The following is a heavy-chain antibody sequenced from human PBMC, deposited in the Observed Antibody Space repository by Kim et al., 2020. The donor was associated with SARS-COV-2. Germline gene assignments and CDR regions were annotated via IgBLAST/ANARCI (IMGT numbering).Heavy chain of an antibody. J-gene: IGHJ4*02. Sequence: YPDSVQGRFTISRDNSKNKLYLQMNSLRAEDTAVYYCAKDRIAAAGPFDYWGQGTLVTVSS. D-gene: IGHD6-13*01. V-gene: IGHV3-23*01. CDR3: AKDRIAAAGPFDY.